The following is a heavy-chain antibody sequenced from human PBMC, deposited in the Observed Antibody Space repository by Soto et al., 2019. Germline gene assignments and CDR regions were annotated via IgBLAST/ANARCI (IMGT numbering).Heavy chain of an antibody. D-gene: IGHD3-16*01. CDR3: AKRQDEDSCDYEITGDDAFDI. V-gene: IGHV3-23*01. J-gene: IGHJ3*02. Sequence: EVQLLESGGGSVQPGGSLRLSCAASGITFSNYVMNWVRQAPGQGLECVSGISGSGSNTYYADSVKGRFTISRDNSKNTLYQQMNSLRAEGTAVYYCAKRQDEDSCDYEITGDDAFDIWGPGTTVTVSS. CDR1: GITFSNYV. CDR2: ISGSGSNT.